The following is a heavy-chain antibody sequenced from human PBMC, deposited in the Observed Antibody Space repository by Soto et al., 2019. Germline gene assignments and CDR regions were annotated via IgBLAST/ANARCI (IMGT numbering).Heavy chain of an antibody. J-gene: IGHJ4*02. V-gene: IGHV3-21*01. CDR2: ISSSSSYI. CDR3: ARDIGVYSSSWYPSPYYFDY. CDR1: GFTFSSYS. Sequence: PGGSLRLSCAASGFTFSSYSMNWVRQAPGKGLEWVSSISSSSSYIYYADSVKGRFTISRDNAKNSLYLQMNSLRAEDTAVYYCARDIGVYSSSWYPSPYYFDYWGQGTLVTVSS. D-gene: IGHD6-13*01.